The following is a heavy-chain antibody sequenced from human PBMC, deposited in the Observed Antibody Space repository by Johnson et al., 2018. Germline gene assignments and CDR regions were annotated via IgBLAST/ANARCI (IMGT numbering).Heavy chain of an antibody. CDR1: GFTLEEYA. Sequence: VQLVESGGGLVQPGRSLRLSCAASGFTLEEYAMHWVRQAPGKGLEWVSGISGDGSHIDYVVSVGGRFTISRDTAKNFLYLQMNSLRAEDTALYYCARDRPSSLPNDALDLWGLGTMVTVSS. J-gene: IGHJ3*01. V-gene: IGHV3-9*01. CDR2: ISGDGSHI. D-gene: IGHD6-19*01. CDR3: ARDRPSSLPNDALDL.